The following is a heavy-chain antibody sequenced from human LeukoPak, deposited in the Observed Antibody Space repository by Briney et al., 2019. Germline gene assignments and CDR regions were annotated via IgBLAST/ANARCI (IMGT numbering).Heavy chain of an antibody. D-gene: IGHD3-9*01. V-gene: IGHV4-39*01. CDR1: GGSISSSSYY. Sequence: SETLSLTCTVSGGSISSSSYYWGWIRQPPGKGLEWIGTIFYSGSSSYNPSLKSRVTISVDTAKIQFSLKLSSVTAADTAVYYCARQYYDSLTGYSRGAFDIWGQGTMVTVSS. J-gene: IGHJ3*02. CDR3: ARQYYDSLTGYSRGAFDI. CDR2: IFYSGSS.